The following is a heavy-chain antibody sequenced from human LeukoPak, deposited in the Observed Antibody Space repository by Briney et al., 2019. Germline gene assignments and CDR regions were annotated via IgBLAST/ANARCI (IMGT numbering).Heavy chain of an antibody. D-gene: IGHD2-15*01. Sequence: GGSLRLSCAASGFTFSNYWMSWVRQAPGKGLEWVANIKQDGSEKCYVDSVRGRFTISRDNAKNSLYLQMNSLRAEDTAVYYCARDRWELLSNSYHYCGLDVWGQGTTVTVSS. CDR3: ARDRWELLSNSYHYCGLDV. CDR2: IKQDGSEK. CDR1: GFTFSNYW. V-gene: IGHV3-7*01. J-gene: IGHJ6*02.